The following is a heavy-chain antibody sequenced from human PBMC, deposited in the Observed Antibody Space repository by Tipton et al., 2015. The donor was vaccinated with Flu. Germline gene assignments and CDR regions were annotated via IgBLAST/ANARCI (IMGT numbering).Heavy chain of an antibody. D-gene: IGHD3-3*01. V-gene: IGHV3-11*01. CDR3: ARDHPPSITVLGEITDYFGMDV. CDR1: GFTFSDDY. Sequence: AVSGFTFSDDYMSWIRQAPGKGLEWVSHISSSGSTINYADSVKGRFTISRDNGKNSLYLQMNSLRAEDTAVYYCARDHPPSITVLGEITDYFGMDVWGQGTTVTVSS. CDR2: ISSSGSTI. J-gene: IGHJ6*02.